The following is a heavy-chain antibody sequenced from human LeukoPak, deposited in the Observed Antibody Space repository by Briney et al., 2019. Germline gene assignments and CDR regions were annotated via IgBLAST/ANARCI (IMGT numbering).Heavy chain of an antibody. CDR3: AAASMVRGVISPNFDY. Sequence: SVKVSCKASGFTFTSSAVQWVRQARGQRLEWIGWIVVGSGNTNYAQKFQERVTITRDMSTSTAYMELSSLRSEDTAVYYCAAASMVRGVISPNFDYWGQGTLVTVSS. CDR1: GFTFTSSA. CDR2: IVVGSGNT. V-gene: IGHV1-58*01. D-gene: IGHD3-10*01. J-gene: IGHJ4*02.